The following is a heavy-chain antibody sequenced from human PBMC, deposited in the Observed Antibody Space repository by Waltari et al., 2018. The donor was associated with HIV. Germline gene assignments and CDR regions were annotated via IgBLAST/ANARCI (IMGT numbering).Heavy chain of an antibody. Sequence: QVQLVQSGAEVKKPGASVKVSCKASGYTFPSLGSSGVRQAPGQGLEWMGWISVPNGNTNYAQKFQGRVTMTTDTSTSTAYMELRSLRSDDTAVYYCARVGVYGADSLVDFWGQGTLVTVSS. D-gene: IGHD2-21*02. CDR1: GYTFPSLG. V-gene: IGHV1-18*01. CDR2: ISVPNGNT. CDR3: ARVGVYGADSLVDF. J-gene: IGHJ4*02.